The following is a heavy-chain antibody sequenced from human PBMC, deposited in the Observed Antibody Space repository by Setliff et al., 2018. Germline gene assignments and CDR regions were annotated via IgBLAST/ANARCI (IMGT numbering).Heavy chain of an antibody. Sequence: GESLKISCAASGFTFSSYAMTWVRQAPGKGLEWVSGISGSGGATYYAASVKGRFSISRDNSKNTLSLQMNSLRAEDTAIYYCAKYPSNSVYNYFDPWGQGTL. J-gene: IGHJ5*02. CDR1: GFTFSSYA. CDR2: ISGSGGAT. CDR3: AKYPSNSVYNYFDP. V-gene: IGHV3-23*01. D-gene: IGHD1-7*01.